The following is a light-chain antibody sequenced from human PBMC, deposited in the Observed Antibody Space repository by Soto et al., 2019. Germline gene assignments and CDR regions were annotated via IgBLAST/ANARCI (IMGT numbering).Light chain of an antibody. V-gene: IGLV1-51*01. CDR3: ATWDGSLPGEV. J-gene: IGLJ2*01. Sequence: QSVLTQSPSVSAAPGQQVTISCSGSSSNIGNNYVSRYQQVPGTAPKLLIYDNNKRPSGIPDRFSGSKSGTSGTLDITGLQTGDEADYYCATWDGSLPGEVFGGGTKLTVL. CDR1: SSNIGNNY. CDR2: DNN.